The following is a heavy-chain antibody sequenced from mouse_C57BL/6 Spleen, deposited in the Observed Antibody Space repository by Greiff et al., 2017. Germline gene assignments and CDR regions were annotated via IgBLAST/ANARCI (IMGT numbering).Heavy chain of an antibody. V-gene: IGHV1-82*01. J-gene: IGHJ2*01. CDR2: IYPGDGDT. CDR3: AKSTTGRYYFDD. Sequence: VQLQESGPELVKPGASVKISCKASGYAFSSSWMNWVKQRPGQGLEWIGRIYPGDGDTNYNGKFKGKATLTADKSSSTAYMQLSSLTSEDSAVYVCAKSTTGRYYFDDWGKGTTLTVSS. CDR1: GYAFSSSW. D-gene: IGHD4-1*02.